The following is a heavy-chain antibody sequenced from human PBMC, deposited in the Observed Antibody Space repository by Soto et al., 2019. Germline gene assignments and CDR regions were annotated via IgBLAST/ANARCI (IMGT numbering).Heavy chain of an antibody. CDR1: GGSISSYY. CDR3: AKFYCSATSCSAFDS. J-gene: IGHJ4*02. V-gene: IGHV4-59*01. CDR2: IYYSGST. D-gene: IGHD2-2*01. Sequence: SETRSLTCTVPGGSISSYYWSWIRRPPGRGLEWIGYIYYSGSTNYNPSLKSRVTISVDTSKNQFSLKLNSVTAADTAVYYCAKFYCSATSCSAFDSWGLGTLVTVSS.